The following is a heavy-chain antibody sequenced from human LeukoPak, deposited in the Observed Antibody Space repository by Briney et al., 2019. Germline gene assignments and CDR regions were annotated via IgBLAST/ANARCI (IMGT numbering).Heavy chain of an antibody. CDR3: TTLAYYDILPGYHSYFDY. D-gene: IGHD3-9*01. V-gene: IGHV3-15*01. CDR2: IKSKTDGGTT. Sequence: GGSLRLSCAASGFTFSNAWMSWVRQAPGKGLEWVGRIKSKTDGGTTDYAAPVKGRFTISRDDSKNTLYLQMNSMKTEDTAVYYCTTLAYYDILPGYHSYFDYWGQGTLVTVSS. J-gene: IGHJ4*02. CDR1: GFTFSNAW.